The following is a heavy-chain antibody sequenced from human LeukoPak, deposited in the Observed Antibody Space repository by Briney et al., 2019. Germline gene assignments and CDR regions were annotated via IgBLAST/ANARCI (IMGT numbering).Heavy chain of an antibody. CDR3: AKGNSGWFTAVDY. V-gene: IGHV3-23*01. J-gene: IGHJ4*02. Sequence: PGGSLILSCAASGFPFSSYAMSWVRPAPGKGLEWVSAFIGSGGSTYYADSVKGRFTIYRDNSKNTLYLQMNSLRAEDRAVYYCAKGNSGWFTAVDYWGQGTLVTVSS. CDR2: FIGSGGST. CDR1: GFPFSSYA. D-gene: IGHD6-19*01.